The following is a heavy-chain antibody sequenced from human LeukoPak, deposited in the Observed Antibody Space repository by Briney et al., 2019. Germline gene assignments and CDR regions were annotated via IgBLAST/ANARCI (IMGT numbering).Heavy chain of an antibody. CDR1: GFTFSSYS. CDR2: ISSSSSYI. J-gene: IGHJ4*02. CDR3: ARVKGYNVEFDY. V-gene: IGHV3-21*01. D-gene: IGHD5-24*01. Sequence: GGSLRLSCAASGFTFSSYSMNWVRQAPGKGLEWVSSISSSSSYIYYADSVKGRFTISRDNAKNSLYLQMNSLRAEDTAVYYCARVKGYNVEFDYWGQGTLVTVSS.